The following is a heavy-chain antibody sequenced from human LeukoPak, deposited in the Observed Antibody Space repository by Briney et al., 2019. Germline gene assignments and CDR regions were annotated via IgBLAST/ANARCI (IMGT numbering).Heavy chain of an antibody. CDR2: IYSGGNT. CDR1: GFTVSSNY. V-gene: IGHV3-53*01. J-gene: IGHJ4*02. Sequence: PGGSLRLSCAASGFTVSSNYMSWVRQAPGKGLEWVSVIYSGGNTYYADSVKGRLTISRDNSKNTLYLQMNSLRAEDTAVYYCARGDYGDYSGGYYFDYWGQGTLVTVSS. D-gene: IGHD4-17*01. CDR3: ARGDYGDYSGGYYFDY.